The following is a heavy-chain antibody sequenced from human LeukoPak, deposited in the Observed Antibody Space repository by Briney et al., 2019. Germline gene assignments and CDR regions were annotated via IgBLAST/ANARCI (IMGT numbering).Heavy chain of an antibody. CDR2: INPNSGGT. J-gene: IGHJ5*02. V-gene: IGHV1-2*02. CDR1: GYTFTDYY. CDR3: ARDWARSTLGWFDP. D-gene: IGHD3-16*01. Sequence: GASVKVSCKAFGYTFTDYYMHWVRQAPGQRLEWMGWINPNSGGTNYAPNFQGRVTMTRDTSINTAYMELNSLRSDDTAVYYCARDWARSTLGWFDPWGQGTLVTVSS.